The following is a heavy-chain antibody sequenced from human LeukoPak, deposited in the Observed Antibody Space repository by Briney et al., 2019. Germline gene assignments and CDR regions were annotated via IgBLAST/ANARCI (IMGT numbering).Heavy chain of an antibody. CDR3: VNQISGWVY. Sequence: GGSLRLSCSASGFTFSSFVMHWVRQAPGKGLEYVSRITSSGGSTYYADSVKGRFTISRGNSKNTLYLQMSSLRPEDTAMYYCVNQISGWVYWGQGTMVTVSS. CDR2: ITSSGGST. CDR1: GFTFSSFV. J-gene: IGHJ4*02. D-gene: IGHD6-19*01. V-gene: IGHV3-64D*06.